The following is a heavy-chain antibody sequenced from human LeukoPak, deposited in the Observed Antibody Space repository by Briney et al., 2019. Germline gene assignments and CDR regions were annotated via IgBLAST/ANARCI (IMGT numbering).Heavy chain of an antibody. CDR3: ARDPYGSGSYLDY. V-gene: IGHV3-21*01. Sequence: GGSLRLSCAASGFTFSSYSMNWVRQAPGRGLEWVSSISSSSSYIYYADSVKGRFTISRDNAKNSLYLQMNSLSAEDTDVYYCARDPYGSGSYLDYWGQGTLVTVSS. D-gene: IGHD3-10*01. CDR2: ISSSSSYI. CDR1: GFTFSSYS. J-gene: IGHJ4*02.